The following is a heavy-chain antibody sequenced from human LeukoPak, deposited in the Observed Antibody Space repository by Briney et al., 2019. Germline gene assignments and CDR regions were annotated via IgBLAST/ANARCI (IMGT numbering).Heavy chain of an antibody. D-gene: IGHD3-3*01. J-gene: IGHJ5*02. CDR2: INHSGST. CDR3: ARGGYDFGSGYSGPFDP. Sequence: SETLSLTCAVYGGSFSGYYWSWIRQPPGKGLEWIGEINHSGSTNYNPSLKSRVTISVDTSKNQFSLKLSSVTAADTAVYYCARGGYDFGSGYSGPFDPWGQGTLVTVSS. V-gene: IGHV4-34*01. CDR1: GGSFSGYY.